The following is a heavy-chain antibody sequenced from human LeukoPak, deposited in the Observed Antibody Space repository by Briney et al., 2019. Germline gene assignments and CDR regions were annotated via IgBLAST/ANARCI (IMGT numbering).Heavy chain of an antibody. V-gene: IGHV1-18*04. Sequence: ASVMVSCKASGFTFIGYYIHWVRQAPGQGLEWMGWISAYNGNTNYAQKLQGRVTMTTDTSTSTAYMELRSLRSDDTAVYYCAREKGYSYVYFDYWGQGTLVTVSS. D-gene: IGHD5-18*01. CDR2: ISAYNGNT. J-gene: IGHJ4*02. CDR3: AREKGYSYVYFDY. CDR1: GFTFIGYY.